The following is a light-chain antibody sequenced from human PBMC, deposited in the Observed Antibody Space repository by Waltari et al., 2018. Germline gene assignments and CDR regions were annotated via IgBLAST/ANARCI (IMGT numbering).Light chain of an antibody. J-gene: IGKJ2*01. CDR1: QSGSSTY. V-gene: IGKV3-11*01. Sequence: IVLTQSPATRSLSPGERATLSCRASQSGSSTYFAWYQQKPGQAPRLLIYDASNRATGVPARFSGSGSGTDFTLTISSLEPEDFAVYYCQQRSNWPPRYTFGQGTKLEIK. CDR3: QQRSNWPPRYT. CDR2: DAS.